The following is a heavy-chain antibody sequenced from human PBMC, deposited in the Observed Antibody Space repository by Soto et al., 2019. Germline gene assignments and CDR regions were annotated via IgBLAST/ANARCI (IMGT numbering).Heavy chain of an antibody. CDR1: GGTFSSYA. Sequence: GASVKVSCKASGGTFSSYAISWVRQAPGQGLEWMGGIIPIFGTANYAQKFQGRVTITADESTSTAYMELSSLRSEDTAVYYCARVLAAAGILPGFNFDYWGQGTLVTVSS. CDR3: ARVLAAAGILPGFNFDY. J-gene: IGHJ4*02. D-gene: IGHD6-13*01. V-gene: IGHV1-69*13. CDR2: IIPIFGTA.